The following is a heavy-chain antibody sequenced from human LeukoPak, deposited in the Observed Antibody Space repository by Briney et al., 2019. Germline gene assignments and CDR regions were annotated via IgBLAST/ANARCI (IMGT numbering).Heavy chain of an antibody. CDR3: AKDGDPGYYFDY. CDR2: ISGSGGST. J-gene: IGHJ4*02. D-gene: IGHD7-27*01. Sequence: GGSLRLSCAASGFTFSSYAMSCVRQAPGKGLEWVSAISGSGGSTYYADSVKGRFTISRDNSKNTLYLQMNSLRAEDTAVYYCAKDGDPGYYFDYWGQGTLVTVSS. CDR1: GFTFSSYA. V-gene: IGHV3-23*01.